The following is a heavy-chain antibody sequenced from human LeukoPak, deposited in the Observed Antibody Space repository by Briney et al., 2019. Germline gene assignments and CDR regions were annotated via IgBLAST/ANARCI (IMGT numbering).Heavy chain of an antibody. V-gene: IGHV4-34*01. CDR1: GGSFSGYY. Sequence: SETLSLTCAVYGGSFSGYYWSWIRQPPGKGLEWIGEINHSGSTNYNPSLKSRVTISVDTSKHQFSLKLSSVTAADTAVYYCARVPLRFLEWLSPPNWFDPWGQGTLVTVSS. D-gene: IGHD3-3*01. CDR3: ARVPLRFLEWLSPPNWFDP. J-gene: IGHJ5*02. CDR2: INHSGST.